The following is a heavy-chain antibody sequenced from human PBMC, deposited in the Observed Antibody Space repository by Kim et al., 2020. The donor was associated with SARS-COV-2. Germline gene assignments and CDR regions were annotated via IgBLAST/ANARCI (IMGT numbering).Heavy chain of an antibody. CDR3: ASSDYGDYGHFDY. J-gene: IGHJ4*02. Sequence: SETLSLTCTVSGYSISSGYYWGWIRQPPGKGLEWIGSIYHSGSTYYNPSLKSRVTISVDTSKNQFSLKLSSVTAADTAVYYCASSDYGDYGHFDYWGQGTLVTVSS. D-gene: IGHD4-17*01. CDR2: IYHSGST. V-gene: IGHV4-38-2*02. CDR1: GYSISSGYY.